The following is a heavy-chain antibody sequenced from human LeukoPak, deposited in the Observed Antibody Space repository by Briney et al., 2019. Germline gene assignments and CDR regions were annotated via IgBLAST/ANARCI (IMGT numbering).Heavy chain of an antibody. V-gene: IGHV3-23*01. CDR1: GLTFSSYA. J-gene: IGHJ4*02. D-gene: IGHD3-22*01. Sequence: GGSLRLSCAASGLTFSSYAMSWVRQAPGKGLEWVSAISGTGGSTYYADSVKGRFTISRDNSKNTLYLQMNSLRAEDTAVYYCARSGYYSGYDYWGQGTLVTVSS. CDR2: ISGTGGST. CDR3: ARSGYYSGYDY.